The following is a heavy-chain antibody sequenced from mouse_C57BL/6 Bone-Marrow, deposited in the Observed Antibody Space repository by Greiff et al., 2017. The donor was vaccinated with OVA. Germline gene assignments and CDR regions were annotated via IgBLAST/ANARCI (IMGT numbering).Heavy chain of an antibody. CDR1: GFNIKDYY. Sequence: VQLQLSGAELVRPGASVKLSCTASGFNIKDYYMHWVKQRPEQGLEWIGRIDPEDGDTEYAPKFQGKATMTADTSSNTAYLQLSSLTSEDTAVYYCTTRHYYGSSSYYYAMDYWGQGTSVTVSS. J-gene: IGHJ4*01. CDR3: TTRHYYGSSSYYYAMDY. CDR2: IDPEDGDT. V-gene: IGHV14-1*01. D-gene: IGHD1-1*01.